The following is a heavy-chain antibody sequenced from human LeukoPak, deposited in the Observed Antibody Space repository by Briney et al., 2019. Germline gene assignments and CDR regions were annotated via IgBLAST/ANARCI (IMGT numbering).Heavy chain of an antibody. CDR2: IYHSGST. D-gene: IGHD3-10*01. CDR3: ASLYYYGSGSYAFDI. Sequence: SETLSLTCTVSGGSISSYSWSWIRQPPGKGLEWIGYIYHSGSTYYNPSLKSRVTISVDRSKNQFSLKLSSVTAADTAVYYCASLYYYGSGSYAFDIWGQGTMVTVSS. J-gene: IGHJ3*02. V-gene: IGHV4-30-2*01. CDR1: GGSISSYS.